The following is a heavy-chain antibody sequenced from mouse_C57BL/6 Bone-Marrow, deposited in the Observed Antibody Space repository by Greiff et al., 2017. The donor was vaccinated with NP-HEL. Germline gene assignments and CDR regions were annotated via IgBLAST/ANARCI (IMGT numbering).Heavy chain of an antibody. V-gene: IGHV1-55*01. CDR1: GSTFTSYW. CDR2: IYPGSGST. Sequence: QVQLQQPGAELVKPGASVKMSCKASGSTFTSYWITWVKQRPGQGLEWIGDIYPGSGSTNYNEKFKSKATLTVDTSSSTAYMQHSSLTSEDSAVYYCARYPDYYYGSSNAMDYWGQGTSVTVSS. D-gene: IGHD1-1*01. J-gene: IGHJ4*01. CDR3: ARYPDYYYGSSNAMDY.